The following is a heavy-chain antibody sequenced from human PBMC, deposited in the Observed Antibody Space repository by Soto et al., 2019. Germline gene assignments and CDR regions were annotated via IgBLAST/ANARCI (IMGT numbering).Heavy chain of an antibody. V-gene: IGHV3-23*01. CDR1: GFTFSSFF. Sequence: EVQLLEPGGGLVQPGGSLRLSCAASGFTFSSFFMSWIRQVPGKGLDWVSGIGANGGGTYYADSVNGRFIISRDNSKTTLYLQMNSLRAEDTAVYYCARDPNGDYLGAFDFWGQKTMVTVSS. CDR2: IGANGGGT. CDR3: ARDPNGDYLGAFDF. J-gene: IGHJ3*01. D-gene: IGHD4-17*01.